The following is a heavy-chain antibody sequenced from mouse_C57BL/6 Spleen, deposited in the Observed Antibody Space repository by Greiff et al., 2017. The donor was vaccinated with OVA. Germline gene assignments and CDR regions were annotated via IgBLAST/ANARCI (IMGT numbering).Heavy chain of an antibody. J-gene: IGHJ4*01. CDR3: ASPPTIVTHYYAMDY. CDR2: INPNNGGT. V-gene: IGHV1-26*01. Sequence: EVQLQQSGPELVKPGASVKISCKASGYTFTDYYMNWVKQSHGKSLEWIGDINPNNGGTSYNQKFKGKATLTVDKSSSTAYMELRSLTSEDSAVYYCASPPTIVTHYYAMDYGGQGTSVTVSS. CDR1: GYTFTDYY. D-gene: IGHD2-5*01.